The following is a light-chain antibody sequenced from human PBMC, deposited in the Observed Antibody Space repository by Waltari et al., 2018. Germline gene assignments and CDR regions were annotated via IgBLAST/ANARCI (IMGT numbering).Light chain of an antibody. J-gene: IGLJ3*02. V-gene: IGLV1-47*01. CDR1: SSNVGSNY. Sequence: QSVLRRPPSASGTPGQRVTISCSGTSSNVGSNYVYWYQHLPGTVPKLLIYRNDQRPSGVPDRFSGSKSGTSASLAISGLQSEDESDYYCAVWDDSLIGRVFGGGTKLTVL. CDR2: RND. CDR3: AVWDDSLIGRV.